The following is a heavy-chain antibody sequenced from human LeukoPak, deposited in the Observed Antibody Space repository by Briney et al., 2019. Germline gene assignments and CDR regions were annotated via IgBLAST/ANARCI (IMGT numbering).Heavy chain of an antibody. D-gene: IGHD3-3*01. J-gene: IGHJ4*02. CDR2: IHYSGST. V-gene: IGHV4-31*03. CDR1: GGSISSGGYY. Sequence: SETLSLTCTVSGGSISSGGYYWSWIRQHPGKGLEGIGYIHYSGSTYYNPSLKSRVTISLDASKNQFSLKLRSVTAADTAVYYCAKLGIFRVVLEDYWGQGTLVTVSS. CDR3: AKLGIFRVVLEDY.